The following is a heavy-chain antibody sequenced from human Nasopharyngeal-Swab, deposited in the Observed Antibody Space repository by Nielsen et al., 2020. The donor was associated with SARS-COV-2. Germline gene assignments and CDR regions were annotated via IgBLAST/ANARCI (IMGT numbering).Heavy chain of an antibody. CDR1: GYTFTSYA. CDR2: INAGNGNT. D-gene: IGHD6-13*01. CDR3: AVGKIAAGDYYYYYGMDV. V-gene: IGHV1-3*01. Sequence: ASVKVSCKASGYTFTSYAMHWVRQAPGQRLEWMGWINAGNGNTKYSQKFQGRVTIPRDTSASTAYMELSSLRSEDTAVYYCAVGKIAAGDYYYYYGMDVWGQGTTVTVSS. J-gene: IGHJ6*02.